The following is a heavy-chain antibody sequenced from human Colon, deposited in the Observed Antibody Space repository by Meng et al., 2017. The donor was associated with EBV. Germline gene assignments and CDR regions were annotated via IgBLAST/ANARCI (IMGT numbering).Heavy chain of an antibody. D-gene: IGHD3-10*01. CDR3: LRGSGGSV. Sequence: QVPLRESGPALVKPSETLSLTCAVSGDSITNHNWWAWVRQPPGKGLEWIGEIPHRGSSAYSPSLKSRVSMSIDKSKNQFSLKLTSVTAADTAVYHCLRGSGGSVWGQGTLVTVSS. J-gene: IGHJ1*01. CDR1: GDSITNHNW. V-gene: IGHV4-4*02. CDR2: IPHRGSS.